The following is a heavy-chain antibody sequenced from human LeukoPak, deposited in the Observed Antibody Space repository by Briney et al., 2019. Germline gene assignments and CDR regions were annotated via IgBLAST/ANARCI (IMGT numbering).Heavy chain of an antibody. D-gene: IGHD3-10*01. CDR1: GGSISISSYY. J-gene: IGHJ4*02. V-gene: IGHV4-39*01. Sequence: PSETLSLTCTVSGGSISISSYYWGWIRQPPGKGLEWIGSIDYSGSTNYNPFLKSRVTISVDTSKNHFSLKLSSVTAADTALYYCARTSPIYYGAGSYGNWGQGTLVTVSS. CDR3: ARTSPIYYGAGSYGN. CDR2: IDYSGST.